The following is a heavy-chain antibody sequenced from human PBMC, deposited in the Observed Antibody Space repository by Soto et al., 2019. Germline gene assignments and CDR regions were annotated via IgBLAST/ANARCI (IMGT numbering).Heavy chain of an antibody. D-gene: IGHD2-2*01. V-gene: IGHV4-61*01. Sequence: QVQLQESGPGLVKPSETLSLTCTVSGGSVSSGSYYWSWIRQPPGKGLEWIGYIYYSGSTNYNPSLKSRVTISVDTSKNQFSLKLSSLTAADTAVYYCARDGCISTSCHDAFDILGQGTMVTVSS. CDR2: IYYSGST. CDR1: GGSVSSGSYY. J-gene: IGHJ3*02. CDR3: ARDGCISTSCHDAFDI.